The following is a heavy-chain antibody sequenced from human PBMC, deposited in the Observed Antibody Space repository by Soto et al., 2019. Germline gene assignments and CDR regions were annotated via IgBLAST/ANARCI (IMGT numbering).Heavy chain of an antibody. V-gene: IGHV1-69*08. D-gene: IGHD6-19*01. CDR2: IIPILGIA. Sequence: QVQLVQSGAEVKKPGSSVKVSCKASGGTFSSYTISWVRQAPGQGLEWMGRIIPILGIANYAQKFQGRVTITAEKSTSTAYMELSSLRSEDTAVYYCAREGKAGAVAGMIPGWFDPWGQGTLVTVSS. J-gene: IGHJ5*02. CDR3: AREGKAGAVAGMIPGWFDP. CDR1: GGTFSSYT.